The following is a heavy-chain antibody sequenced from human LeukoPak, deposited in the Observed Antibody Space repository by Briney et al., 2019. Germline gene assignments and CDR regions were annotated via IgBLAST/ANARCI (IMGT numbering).Heavy chain of an antibody. CDR3: ARVTRGVRGPLDY. J-gene: IGHJ4*02. D-gene: IGHD3-10*01. V-gene: IGHV3-21*01. Sequence: GGSLRLSCVASGFPFNSFSLSWVRQAPGKGLGWISSLSSGSSTRYDADSVKGRFNISRDNTKNTLYLQMSSLRTDDTTVYYCARVTRGVRGPLDYWGQGILVAVSP. CDR1: GFPFNSFS. CDR2: LSSGSSTR.